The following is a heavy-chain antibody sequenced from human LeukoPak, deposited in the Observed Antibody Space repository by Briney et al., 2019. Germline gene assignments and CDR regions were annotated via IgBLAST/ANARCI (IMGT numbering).Heavy chain of an antibody. D-gene: IGHD6-6*01. CDR3: ATCRGSSRCTKFDY. V-gene: IGHV1-24*01. Sequence: ASVKVSCKVSGYTLTELSMHWVRQAPGKGLEWMGGFDPEDGETICAQKFQGRVTMTEDTSTDTAYMELSSLRSEDTAVYYCATCRGSSRCTKFDYWGQGTLVTVSS. J-gene: IGHJ4*02. CDR1: GYTLTELS. CDR2: FDPEDGET.